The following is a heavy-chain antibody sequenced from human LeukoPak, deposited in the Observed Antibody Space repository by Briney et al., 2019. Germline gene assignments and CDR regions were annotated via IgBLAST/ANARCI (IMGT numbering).Heavy chain of an antibody. D-gene: IGHD1-26*01. Sequence: PGGSLRLSCAASGFTFSSYAMTWVRQSPGKGLEWVSTFSAIGRMTYYADSVKGRFTISRDNSKNTLYLQMNSLRAEDTAVCYCARERGLVDPNWFDPWGQGTLVTVSS. CDR3: ARERGLVDPNWFDP. CDR2: FSAIGRMT. J-gene: IGHJ5*02. V-gene: IGHV3-23*01. CDR1: GFTFSSYA.